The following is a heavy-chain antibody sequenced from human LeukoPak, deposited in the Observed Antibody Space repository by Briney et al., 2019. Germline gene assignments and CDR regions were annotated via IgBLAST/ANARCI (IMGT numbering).Heavy chain of an antibody. CDR2: ISISGEST. Sequence: HPGGSLRLSCEVSGFTFSRSAMSWVRQAPGKGLEWVSGISISGESTYYADSVQGRFTISRDNSKNTLYLQMYNLRVEDTAVFYCAKEEVPNDYWGQGILVTVSS. J-gene: IGHJ4*02. V-gene: IGHV3-23*01. CDR3: AKEEVPNDY. CDR1: GFTFSRSA.